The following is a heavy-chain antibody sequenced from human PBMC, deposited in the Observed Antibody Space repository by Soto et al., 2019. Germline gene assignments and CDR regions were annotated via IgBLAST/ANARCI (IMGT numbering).Heavy chain of an antibody. CDR1: GYSFTSYW. Sequence: PGESLKSSCKGCGYSFTSYWIGWVRQMPGKGLEWMGIIYPGDSDTRYSPSFQGQVTISADKSISTAYLQWSSLKASDTAMYYCARLIYSGYDYVGSVAGYWGQGTLVTVSS. CDR2: IYPGDSDT. D-gene: IGHD5-12*01. J-gene: IGHJ4*02. V-gene: IGHV5-51*01. CDR3: ARLIYSGYDYVGSVAGY.